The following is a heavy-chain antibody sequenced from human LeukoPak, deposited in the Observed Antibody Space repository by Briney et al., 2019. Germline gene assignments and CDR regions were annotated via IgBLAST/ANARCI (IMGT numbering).Heavy chain of an antibody. CDR2: IYYRGNT. D-gene: IGHD1/OR15-1a*01. V-gene: IGHV4-39*07. CDR1: GGSLTDYY. J-gene: IGHJ4*02. CDR3: TSAREHGTQDS. Sequence: PSETLSLTCTVSGGSLTDYYWGWIRQPPGKGLEWIGSIYYRGNTFYNPSLRNRVSISIDTSKGRFSLNLNSVTAADTAVYFCTSAREHGTQDSWGQGTLVTVS.